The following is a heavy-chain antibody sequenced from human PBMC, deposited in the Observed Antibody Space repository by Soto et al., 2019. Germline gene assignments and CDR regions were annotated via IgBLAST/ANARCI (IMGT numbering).Heavy chain of an antibody. V-gene: IGHV4-59*01. CDR1: GGSISSYY. CDR2: IYYSGST. J-gene: IGHJ6*02. Sequence: SETLSLTCTVSGGSISSYYWSWIRQPPGKGLEWIGYIYYSGSTNYNPSLKSRVTISVDTSKNQFSLKLSSVTAADTAVYYCARVSNYYRMDVWGQGTTVTVSS. CDR3: ARVSNYYRMDV.